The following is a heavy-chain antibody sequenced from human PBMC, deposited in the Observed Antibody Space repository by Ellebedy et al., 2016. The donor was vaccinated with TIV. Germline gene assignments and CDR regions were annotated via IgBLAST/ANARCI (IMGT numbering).Heavy chain of an antibody. CDR2: ISGYNGNT. CDR3: ARFPGPLRRNYYYYMDV. J-gene: IGHJ6*03. D-gene: IGHD4-17*01. CDR1: GYTFTNYG. Sequence: ASVKVSCXASGYTFTNYGISWVRQAPGQGLELMGWISGYNGNTNYAQKLQGRVTMTTDTSTSTAYMELRSLRSDGTAVYYCARFPGPLRRNYYYYMDVWGKGTTVTVSS. V-gene: IGHV1-18*01.